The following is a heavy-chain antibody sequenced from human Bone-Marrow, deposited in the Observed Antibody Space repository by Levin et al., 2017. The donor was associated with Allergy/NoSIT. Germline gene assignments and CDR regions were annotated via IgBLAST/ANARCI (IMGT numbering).Heavy chain of an antibody. J-gene: IGHJ4*02. V-gene: IGHV1-18*01. CDR1: GYTFNLYG. CDR2: VSAHNGNT. CDR3: TRVEYHDSSAYCGY. Sequence: ASVKVSCKASGYTFNLYGIAWVRQAPGQGLEWMGWVSAHNGNTDYAQKFQGRVTMTTDTSTSTIYMEVTSLRSDDTAVYYCTRVEYHDSSAYCGYWGQGTPITVSS. D-gene: IGHD3-22*01.